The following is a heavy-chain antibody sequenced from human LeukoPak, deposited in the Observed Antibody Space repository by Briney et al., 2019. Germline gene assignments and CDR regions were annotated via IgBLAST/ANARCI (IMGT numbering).Heavy chain of an antibody. V-gene: IGHV1-18*01. D-gene: IGHD2-8*01. CDR1: GFTCSGYS. CDR3: ARVVRSDSFDYDYYYAMDV. CDR2: ISDYNGNT. J-gene: IGHJ6*02. Sequence: ASLKLSCKASGFTCSGYSITWGRQAPGKGVEWMGWISDYNGNTNYAQKYQGRVTMTTDTSTRTAYMELRSLRSDDTAVYYCARVVRSDSFDYDYYYAMDVWGQGTTVTVSS.